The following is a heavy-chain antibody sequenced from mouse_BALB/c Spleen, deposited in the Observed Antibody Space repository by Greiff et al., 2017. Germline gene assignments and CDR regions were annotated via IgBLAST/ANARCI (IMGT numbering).Heavy chain of an antibody. CDR3: ARDYYGSRGAMDY. D-gene: IGHD1-1*01. CDR2: IYYSGTI. J-gene: IGHJ4*01. V-gene: IGHV3-5*02. Sequence: EVKLMESGPGLVKPSQTVSLTCTVTGISITTGNYRWSWIRQFPGNKLEWIGYIYYSGTITYNPSLTSRTTITRDTSKNQFFLEMNSLTAEDTATYYCARDYYGSRGAMDYWGQGTSVTVSS. CDR1: GISITTGNYR.